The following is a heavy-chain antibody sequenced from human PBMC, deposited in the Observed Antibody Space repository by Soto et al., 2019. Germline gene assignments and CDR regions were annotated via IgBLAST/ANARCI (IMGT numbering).Heavy chain of an antibody. CDR2: IDPSDSQT. V-gene: IGHV5-10-1*01. J-gene: IGHJ4*02. CDR3: ARQIYDSDTGPNFQYYFDS. Sequence: GESMKISWKGAGYSFAGYWITWVRQKPGKGLEWMGRIDPSDSQTYYSPSFRGHVTISVTKSITAVFLQWSSLRASDTAMYYCARQIYDSDTGPNFQYYFDSWGQGTPVTVSS. D-gene: IGHD3-22*01. CDR1: GYSFAGYW.